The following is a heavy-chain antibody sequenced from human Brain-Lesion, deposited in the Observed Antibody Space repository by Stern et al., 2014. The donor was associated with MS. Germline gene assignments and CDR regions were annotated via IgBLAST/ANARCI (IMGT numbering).Heavy chain of an antibody. CDR2: IFNSGRT. Sequence: QVQLQESGPGLVKPSQTLSLSCTVSGGSISSGGYYWSWIRQPAGKGLEWIGRIFNSGRTSYNPSLKSRVTTSIEKSKNQFSLRLNSMTAADTAVYYCARGRVVPGFQYYATDVWGQGTTVIVSS. CDR1: GGSISSGGYY. V-gene: IGHV4-61*02. CDR3: ARGRVVPGFQYYATDV. D-gene: IGHD2-2*01. J-gene: IGHJ6*02.